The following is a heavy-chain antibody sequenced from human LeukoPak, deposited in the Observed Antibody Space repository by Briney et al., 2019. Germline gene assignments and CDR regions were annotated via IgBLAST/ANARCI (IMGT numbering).Heavy chain of an antibody. D-gene: IGHD3-3*01. V-gene: IGHV3-15*01. Sequence: SGGSLRLSCAASGFTVSSNYMSWVRQAPGKGLEWVGRIKSKTDGGVTDYAAPVKGRFTISRDDSKNTLYLQMNSLKTEDTAVYYCTTVSASLAPRFPRNVAWGQGTLVTVSS. J-gene: IGHJ4*02. CDR1: GFTVSSNY. CDR3: TTVSASLAPRFPRNVA. CDR2: IKSKTDGGVT.